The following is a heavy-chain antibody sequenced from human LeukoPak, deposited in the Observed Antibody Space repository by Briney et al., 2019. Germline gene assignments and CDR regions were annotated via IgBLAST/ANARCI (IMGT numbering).Heavy chain of an antibody. J-gene: IGHJ4*02. Sequence: GGSLRLSCAASGFTFSSYAMSWVRRAPGKGLEWVSGISGSGGSTYSADSVKGRFTISRDNSKNTLYPQMNSLRAEDTAVYYCAKDFYSSGTVRPLSFDYSGQGTLVTVSS. CDR3: AKDFYSSGTVRPLSFDY. CDR1: GFTFSSYA. CDR2: ISGSGGST. V-gene: IGHV3-23*01. D-gene: IGHD6-19*01.